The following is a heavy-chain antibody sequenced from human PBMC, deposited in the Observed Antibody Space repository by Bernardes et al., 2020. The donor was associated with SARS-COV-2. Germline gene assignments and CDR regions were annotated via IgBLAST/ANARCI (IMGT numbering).Heavy chain of an antibody. Sequence: GGSLRLSCAASGFTFSNAWMNWVRQAPGKGLEWVGHIKRKTDGGTTDYAAPVKGRFTISGDDSKNTMYLQMNSLKTEDTAVYYCTTGAEIYYDSSGFSYDFDFWGQGTLVTVSS. D-gene: IGHD3-22*01. CDR1: GFTFSNAW. J-gene: IGHJ4*02. CDR2: IKRKTDGGTT. V-gene: IGHV3-15*07. CDR3: TTGAEIYYDSSGFSYDFDF.